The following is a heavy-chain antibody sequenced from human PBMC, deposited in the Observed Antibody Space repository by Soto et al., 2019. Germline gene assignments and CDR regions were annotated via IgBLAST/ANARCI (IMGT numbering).Heavy chain of an antibody. CDR1: GGSISSGGYY. V-gene: IGHV4-31*03. CDR3: ARLSNSGGYCLDY. D-gene: IGHD3-22*01. J-gene: IGHJ4*02. Sequence: SETLSLTCTVSGGSISSGGYYWSWIRQHPGKGLEWIGYIYYSGSTYYNPSLKSRVTISVDTSKNQFSLKLSSVTAADTAVYYCARLSNSGGYCLDYWGQGTLVTVSS. CDR2: IYYSGST.